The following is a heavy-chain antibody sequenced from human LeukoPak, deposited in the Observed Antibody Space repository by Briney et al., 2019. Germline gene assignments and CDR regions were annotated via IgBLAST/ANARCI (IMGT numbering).Heavy chain of an antibody. Sequence: GASVKVSCKASGYTFTSYGISWVRQAPGQGLEWMGWISAYNGNTNYAQKLQGRVTMTTDTSTSTAYMELRSLRSDDTAVYYCARVTYYDSSGYYYYYYMDVWGKGTTVTVSS. CDR2: ISAYNGNT. CDR3: ARVTYYDSSGYYYYYYMDV. CDR1: GYTFTSYG. V-gene: IGHV1-18*01. D-gene: IGHD3-22*01. J-gene: IGHJ6*03.